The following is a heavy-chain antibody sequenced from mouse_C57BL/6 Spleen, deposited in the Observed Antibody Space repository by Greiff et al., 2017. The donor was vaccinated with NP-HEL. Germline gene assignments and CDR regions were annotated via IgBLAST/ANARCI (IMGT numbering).Heavy chain of an antibody. Sequence: QVQLQQPGAELVKPGASVKLSCKASGYTFTSYWMQWVKQRPGQGLEWIGEIDPSDSYTNYNQKFKGKATLTVDTSSSTAYMQLSSLTSEDSAVYYCARGITTPPYYFDYWGQGTTLTVSS. D-gene: IGHD1-1*01. CDR2: IDPSDSYT. CDR1: GYTFTSYW. CDR3: ARGITTPPYYFDY. J-gene: IGHJ2*01. V-gene: IGHV1-50*01.